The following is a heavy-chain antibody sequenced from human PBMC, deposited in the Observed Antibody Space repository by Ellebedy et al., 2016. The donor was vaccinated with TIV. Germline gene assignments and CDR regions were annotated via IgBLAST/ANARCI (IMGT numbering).Heavy chain of an antibody. Sequence: GGSLRLXXAASGFTFSSYWMSWVRQAPGKGLEWVANIKQDGSEKYYVDSVKGRFTISRDNAKNSLYLQMNSLRAEDTAVYYCARSGRVTIMLCYYYHYYGMDVWGQGTTVTVSS. D-gene: IGHD2-8*01. CDR1: GFTFSSYW. V-gene: IGHV3-7*01. J-gene: IGHJ6*02. CDR3: ARSGRVTIMLCYYYHYYGMDV. CDR2: IKQDGSEK.